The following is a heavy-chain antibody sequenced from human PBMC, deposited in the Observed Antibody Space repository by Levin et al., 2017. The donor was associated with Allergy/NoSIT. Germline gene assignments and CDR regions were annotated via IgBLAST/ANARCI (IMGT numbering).Heavy chain of an antibody. J-gene: IGHJ6*02. V-gene: IGHV3-7*01. Sequence: GGSLRLSCAASGFTFSSYWMSWVRQAPGKGLEWVANIKQDGSEKYYVDSVKGRFTISRDNAKNSLYLQMNSLRAEDTAVYYCARDAYDFIYYGMDVWGQGTTVTVSS. CDR3: ARDAYDFIYYGMDV. D-gene: IGHD3-3*01. CDR2: IKQDGSEK. CDR1: GFTFSSYW.